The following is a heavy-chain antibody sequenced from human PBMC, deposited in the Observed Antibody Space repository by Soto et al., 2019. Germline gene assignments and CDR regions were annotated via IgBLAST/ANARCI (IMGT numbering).Heavy chain of an antibody. J-gene: IGHJ4*02. CDR1: GGSISSGGYY. CDR3: ARDRGYCSGGSCLNYFDY. V-gene: IGHV4-31*03. CDR2: IYYSGST. Sequence: QVQLQESGPGLVKPSQTLSLTCTVSGGSISSGGYYWSWICQHPGKGLEWIGYIYYSGSTYYNPSLKSRVTISVDTSKNQFSLKLSSVTAADTAVYYCARDRGYCSGGSCLNYFDYWGQGTLVTVSS. D-gene: IGHD2-15*01.